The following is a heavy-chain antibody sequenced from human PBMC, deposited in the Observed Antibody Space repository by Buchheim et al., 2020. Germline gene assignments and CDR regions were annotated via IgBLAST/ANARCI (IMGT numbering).Heavy chain of an antibody. V-gene: IGHV4-39*01. Sequence: QLQLQESGPGLVKPSETLSLTCTVSGGSISSSSYYWGWIRQPPGKGLEWIGSIYYSGSTYYNPSLKSRVTISVDTSKNQFSLKLSSVTAADAAVYYCARHSPGIAAAALDYWGQGTL. J-gene: IGHJ4*02. CDR1: GGSISSSSYY. CDR3: ARHSPGIAAAALDY. D-gene: IGHD6-13*01. CDR2: IYYSGST.